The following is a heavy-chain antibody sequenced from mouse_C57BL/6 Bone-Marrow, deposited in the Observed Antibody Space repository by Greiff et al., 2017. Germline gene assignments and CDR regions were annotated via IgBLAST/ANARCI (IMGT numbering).Heavy chain of an antibody. CDR1: GFSLTSYA. V-gene: IGHV2-9-1*01. CDR3: ARNHPGYYYAKDY. J-gene: IGHJ4*01. CDR2: IWTGGGT. Sequence: VKLQESGPGLVAPSQSLSITCTVSGFSLTSYAISWVRQPPGKGLEWLGVIWTGGGTNYNSALKSRLSISNDNSKSQVFLKMNSLQTDDTARYDGARNHPGYYYAKDYWGQGTSVTVSS.